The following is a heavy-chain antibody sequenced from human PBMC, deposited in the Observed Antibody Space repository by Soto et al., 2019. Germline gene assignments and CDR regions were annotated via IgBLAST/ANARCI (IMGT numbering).Heavy chain of an antibody. J-gene: IGHJ4*02. CDR3: ARLGRYYYDSSGYYTYYFDY. CDR2: MNPNSGNT. V-gene: IGHV1-8*01. D-gene: IGHD3-22*01. CDR1: GYTFTSYD. Sequence: GASVKVSCKASGYTFTSYDINWVRQATGQGLEWMGWMNPNSGNTGYAQKFQGRVTMTRNTSISTAYMELSSLRSEDTAVYYCARLGRYYYDSSGYYTYYFDYWGQGTLVTVSS.